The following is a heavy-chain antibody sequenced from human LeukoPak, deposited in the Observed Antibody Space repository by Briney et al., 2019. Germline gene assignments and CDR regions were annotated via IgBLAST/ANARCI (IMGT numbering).Heavy chain of an antibody. CDR3: ARGVKGLRGAFDI. Sequence: SQTLFLACTVSGGSISSGVYYWSWIRQHPGKGLEWIGYIYYSGSTYSNPSLKSRLTMSVDISKNQFSLKLGSVTAADTAVYYCARGVKGLRGAFDIWGQGTMVTVSS. V-gene: IGHV4-31*03. CDR1: GGSISSGVYY. D-gene: IGHD3-10*01. J-gene: IGHJ3*02. CDR2: IYYSGST.